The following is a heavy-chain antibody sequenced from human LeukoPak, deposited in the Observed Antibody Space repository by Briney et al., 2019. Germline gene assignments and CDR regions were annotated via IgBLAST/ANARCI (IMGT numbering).Heavy chain of an antibody. V-gene: IGHV3-23*01. J-gene: IGHJ4*02. CDR2: ISGSGGST. Sequence: GGSLRLSCAASGFTFSSHAMSWVRQAPGKGLEWVSAISGSGGSTYYADSVKGRFTISRDNSKNTLYLQMNSLRAEDTAVYYCAKTPGATYYYDSSGYYYDDNYFDYWGQGTLVTVSS. D-gene: IGHD3-22*01. CDR1: GFTFSSHA. CDR3: AKTPGATYYYDSSGYYYDDNYFDY.